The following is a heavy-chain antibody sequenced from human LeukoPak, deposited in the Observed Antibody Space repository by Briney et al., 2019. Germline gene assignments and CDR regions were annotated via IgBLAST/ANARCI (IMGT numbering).Heavy chain of an antibody. CDR1: GFTFNSYS. J-gene: IGHJ4*02. D-gene: IGHD6-13*01. CDR3: ARSNAAAGTYFDY. CDR2: ISSSSSYI. Sequence: GGSLRLSCAASGFTFNSYSMNWVRQAPGKGLEWVSSISSSSSYIHYADSVKGRFTISRDNAKNSLYLQMNGLRAEDTAVYYCARSNAAAGTYFDYWGQGTLVTVSS. V-gene: IGHV3-21*01.